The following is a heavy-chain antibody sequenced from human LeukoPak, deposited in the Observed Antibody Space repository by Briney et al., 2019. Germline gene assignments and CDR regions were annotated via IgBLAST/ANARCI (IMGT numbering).Heavy chain of an antibody. Sequence: GGSLRLSCAASGFTFSDYNMRWIRQAPGKGLGWVSSISRSGSTKYYADSVKGRFTISRDNAKNPLYLQMNSLRAEDTALYYCAKDRKNSGYAIGQYFDYWGQGTLVTVSS. CDR3: AKDRKNSGYAIGQYFDY. D-gene: IGHD5-12*01. CDR2: ISRSGSTK. V-gene: IGHV3-11*01. CDR1: GFTFSDYN. J-gene: IGHJ4*02.